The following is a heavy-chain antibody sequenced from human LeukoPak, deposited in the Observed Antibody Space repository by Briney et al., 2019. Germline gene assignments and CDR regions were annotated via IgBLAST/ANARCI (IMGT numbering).Heavy chain of an antibody. D-gene: IGHD4-11*01. Sequence: GGSLRLSCAASGFTFDDYAMHWVRQAPGKGLEWVSLINWAGATTYSADSVKGRFTISRDNSKNSLYLQMNSLRTEDTALYYCAKDMGMTTITGGFDYWGQGTLVTVSS. V-gene: IGHV3-43*01. J-gene: IGHJ4*02. CDR2: INWAGATT. CDR3: AKDMGMTTITGGFDY. CDR1: GFTFDDYA.